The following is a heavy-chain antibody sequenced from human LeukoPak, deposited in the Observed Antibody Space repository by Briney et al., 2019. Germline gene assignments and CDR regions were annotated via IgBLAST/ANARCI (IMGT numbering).Heavy chain of an antibody. D-gene: IGHD5-18*01. CDR2: IYTSGST. V-gene: IGHV4-61*02. J-gene: IGHJ4*02. CDR1: GGSISSGSYY. CDR3: ARRSYGYSVSRY. Sequence: SETLSLTCTVSGGSISSGSYYWSWIRQPAGKGLEWIGRIYTSGSTNYNPSLKSRVTISVDTSKNQFSLKLSSVTAADTAVYYCARRSYGYSVSRYWGQGTLVTVSS.